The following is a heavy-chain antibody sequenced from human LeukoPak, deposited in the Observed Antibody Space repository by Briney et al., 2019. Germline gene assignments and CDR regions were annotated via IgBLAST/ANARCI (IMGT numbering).Heavy chain of an antibody. J-gene: IGHJ4*02. Sequence: GRSLRLSCAASGFTFSRYDMHWVRQAPGKGLEWVAVIWNDGNNKYYADSVKGQFTIPRDNSKNTLYLQMNSLRAEDTAIYYCVRYVEMATTTGLDYWGQGTLVTVSS. D-gene: IGHD5-24*01. CDR1: GFTFSRYD. CDR3: VRYVEMATTTGLDY. CDR2: IWNDGNNK. V-gene: IGHV3-33*01.